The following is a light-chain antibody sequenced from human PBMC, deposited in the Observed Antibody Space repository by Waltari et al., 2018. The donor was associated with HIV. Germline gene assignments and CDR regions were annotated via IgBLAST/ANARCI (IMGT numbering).Light chain of an antibody. CDR1: ALPRKY. CDR2: KDR. CDR3: ESADSSGSWV. V-gene: IGLV3-25*03. Sequence: SYELTQPPSVSVSPGQTARITCSGDALPRKYSYWYQQKPGQAPVLVIYKDRERPSGIPERFSGSSSGTIVTLTISGVQAEDDADYYCESADSSGSWVFGGGTKLTVL. J-gene: IGLJ3*02.